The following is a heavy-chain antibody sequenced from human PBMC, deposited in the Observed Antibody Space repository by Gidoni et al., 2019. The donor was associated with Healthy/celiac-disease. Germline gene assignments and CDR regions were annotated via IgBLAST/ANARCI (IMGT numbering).Heavy chain of an antibody. J-gene: IGHJ4*02. CDR2: ISGSGGST. CDR1: GFTFSSYA. V-gene: IGHV3-23*01. D-gene: IGHD3-10*01. Sequence: EVQLLESGGGLVQPGGSLRLSCAASGFTFSSYAMSWVRQAPGKGLEWVSAISGSGGSTYYADSVKGRFTISRDNSKNTLYLQMNSLRAEDTAVYYCAKSYYGSGSYYSPFDYWGQGTLVTVSS. CDR3: AKSYYGSGSYYSPFDY.